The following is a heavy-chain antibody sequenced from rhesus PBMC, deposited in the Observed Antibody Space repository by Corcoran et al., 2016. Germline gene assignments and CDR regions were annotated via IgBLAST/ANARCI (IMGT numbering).Heavy chain of an antibody. Sequence: QVQLQESGPGVVKPSETLSLTCAVSGYSIRSGYDWSWIRQPPGKGLEWIGYIYGSSGRTNYNPSLRNRMTISKDTAKNQSSLKLSSVTAADTALYYCARDRAGAAGNFDYWGQGVLVTVSS. J-gene: IGHJ4*01. CDR1: GYSIRSGYD. V-gene: IGHV4-76*01. CDR2: IYGSSGRT. CDR3: ARDRAGAAGNFDY. D-gene: IGHD6-25*01.